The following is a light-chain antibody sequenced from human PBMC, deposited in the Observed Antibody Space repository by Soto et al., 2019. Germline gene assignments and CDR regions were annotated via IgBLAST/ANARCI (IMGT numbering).Light chain of an antibody. CDR2: GDD. Sequence: QSVLTQPPSTSGTPGQRVAISCSGTSSNIGSHTVNWYQQLPGTAPKLLIYGDDQRPSGVPDRFSGSKSGTSASLAISGLQPEDEVDYYCCSYAGSSTPWVFGGGTKVTVL. CDR3: CSYAGSSTPWV. V-gene: IGLV1-44*01. J-gene: IGLJ3*02. CDR1: SSNIGSHT.